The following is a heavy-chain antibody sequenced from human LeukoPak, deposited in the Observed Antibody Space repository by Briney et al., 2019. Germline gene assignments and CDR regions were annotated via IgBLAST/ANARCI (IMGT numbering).Heavy chain of an antibody. V-gene: IGHV3-72*01. CDR3: TTDRSGWYDY. J-gene: IGHJ4*02. Sequence: PGGSLRLSCVASGFTFSDHYMDWVRQAPGKGLEWVGRTRNRANSYTTEYAASVKGRFTISRDDSKNTLYLQMNSLKTEDTAVYYCTTDRSGWYDYWGQGTLVTVSS. CDR2: TRNRANSYTT. D-gene: IGHD6-19*01. CDR1: GFTFSDHY.